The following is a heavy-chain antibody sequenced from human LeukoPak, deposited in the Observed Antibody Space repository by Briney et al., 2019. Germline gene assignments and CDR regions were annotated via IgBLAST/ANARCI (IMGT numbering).Heavy chain of an antibody. J-gene: IGHJ4*02. CDR3: AAPPPLYDSSGYYWYYFDY. D-gene: IGHD3-22*01. V-gene: IGHV3-30*03. CDR2: ISYDGSNK. Sequence: GGSLRLSCAASGFTFSSYGMHWVRQAPGKGLEWVAVISYDGSNKYYADSVKGRFTISRDNSKNTLYLQMNSLRAEGTAVYYCAAPPPLYDSSGYYWYYFDYWGQGTLVTDSS. CDR1: GFTFSSYG.